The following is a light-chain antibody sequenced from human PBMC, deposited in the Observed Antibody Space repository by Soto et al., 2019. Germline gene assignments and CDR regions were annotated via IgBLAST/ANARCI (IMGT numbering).Light chain of an antibody. Sequence: EIVLTQSPDTLSLSPGERATLSCRASQSVSSNYLAWYQQQPGQAPSLLMYGASSRATGIPDRFSGSGSETDFTLTITRLEPEDSAVYYCQQYGTPPRTFGQGTKVEIK. CDR1: QSVSSNY. J-gene: IGKJ1*01. V-gene: IGKV3-20*01. CDR2: GAS. CDR3: QQYGTPPRT.